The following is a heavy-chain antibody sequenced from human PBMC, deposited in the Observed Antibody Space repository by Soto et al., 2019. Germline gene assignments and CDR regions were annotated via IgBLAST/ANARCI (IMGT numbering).Heavy chain of an antibody. CDR2: IYWDDDK. Sequence: SGPTLVNPTQTLTLTCTFSGFSLSTSGVGVGWIRQPPGKALEWLALIYWDDDKRYSPSLKSRLTITKDTSKNQVVLTMANMDPVDTATYYCAHSEAITSSLWFGELSESMFDYWGQGTLVTVSS. V-gene: IGHV2-5*02. CDR3: AHSEAITSSLWFGELSESMFDY. CDR1: GFSLSTSGVG. D-gene: IGHD3-10*01. J-gene: IGHJ4*02.